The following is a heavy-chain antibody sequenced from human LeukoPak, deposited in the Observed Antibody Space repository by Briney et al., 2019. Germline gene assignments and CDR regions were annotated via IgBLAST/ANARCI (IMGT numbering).Heavy chain of an antibody. D-gene: IGHD2-2*01. CDR1: GNYW. CDR2: INGDGSWT. V-gene: IGHV3-74*01. Sequence: GGSLRLSCAASGNYWLHWVRQAPGKGLVWVSHINGDGSWTTYADSVKGRFTISKDNAKNTVYLQMNNLRAEDTAVYYCVSFYETYWGRGTLVTVSS. CDR3: VSFYETY. J-gene: IGHJ4*02.